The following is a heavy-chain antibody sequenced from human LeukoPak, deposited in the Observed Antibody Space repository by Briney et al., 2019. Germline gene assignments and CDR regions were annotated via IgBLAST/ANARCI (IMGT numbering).Heavy chain of an antibody. D-gene: IGHD3-9*01. CDR3: ARVGHDILTGYYNYYYYYGMDV. J-gene: IGHJ6*02. V-gene: IGHV1-18*01. Sequence: ASVKVSCKASGYTFTSYGISWVRQAPGQGLEWMGWISAYNGNTNYAQKLQGRVTMTTDTSTSTAYMELGSPRSDDTAVYYCARVGHDILTGYYNYYYYYGMDVWGQGTTVTVSS. CDR2: ISAYNGNT. CDR1: GYTFTSYG.